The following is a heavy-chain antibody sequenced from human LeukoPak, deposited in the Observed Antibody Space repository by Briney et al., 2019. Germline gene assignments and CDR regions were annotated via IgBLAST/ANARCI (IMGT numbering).Heavy chain of an antibody. CDR3: ARDLLITMIVNMDV. CDR2: ISSGSSTI. V-gene: IGHV3-48*01. D-gene: IGHD3-22*01. CDR1: GFTFSSYD. Sequence: GGSLRLSCAASGFTFSSYDMNWVRQAPGKGLEWVSYISSGSSTIYYADSVKGRFTISRDNAQNSLYLQMNSLRAEDTAVYYCARDLLITMIVNMDVWGKGTTVTVSS. J-gene: IGHJ6*03.